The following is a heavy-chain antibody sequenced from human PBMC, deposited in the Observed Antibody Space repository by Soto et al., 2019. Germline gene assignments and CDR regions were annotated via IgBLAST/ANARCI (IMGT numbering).Heavy chain of an antibody. V-gene: IGHV4-59*01. D-gene: IGHD3-22*01. CDR3: ARGDSSGYYVYYYGMDV. CDR2: IYYSGST. Sequence: KTSETLSLTCTVSGGSISSYYWSWIRQPPGKGLEWIGYIYYSGSTNYNPSLKSRVTISVDTSKNQFSLKLSSVTAADTAVYYCARGDSSGYYVYYYGMDVWGQGTTVTVSS. CDR1: GGSISSYY. J-gene: IGHJ6*02.